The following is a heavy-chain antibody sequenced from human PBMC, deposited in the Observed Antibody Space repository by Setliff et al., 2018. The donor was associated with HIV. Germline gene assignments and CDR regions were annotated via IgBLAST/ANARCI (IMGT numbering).Heavy chain of an antibody. CDR1: GYTFTKYG. Sequence: ASVKVSCKSSGYTFTKYGISWVRQAPGQGLEWMGRINPNSGDTNYAQKFKGRVTMTRDTSISTAYMEVTRLRSEDTAVYYCARGDTPMVIWGDYFDYWGQGTLVTVSS. CDR2: INPNSGDT. D-gene: IGHD5-18*01. V-gene: IGHV1-2*06. J-gene: IGHJ4*02. CDR3: ARGDTPMVIWGDYFDY.